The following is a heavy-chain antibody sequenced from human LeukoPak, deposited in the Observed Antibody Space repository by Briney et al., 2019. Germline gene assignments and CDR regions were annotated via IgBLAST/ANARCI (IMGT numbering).Heavy chain of an antibody. CDR3: ARDPIATTMVIEYYYYGMDV. Sequence: SETLSLTCTVSGGSISSGDYYWSWIRQPPGKGLEWIGYIYYSGSTYYNPSLKSRVTISVDTSKNQFSLKLSSVTAADTAVYYCARDPIATTMVIEYYYYGMDVWGQGTTVTVSS. D-gene: IGHD5-18*01. V-gene: IGHV4-30-4*01. J-gene: IGHJ6*02. CDR1: GGSISSGDYY. CDR2: IYYSGST.